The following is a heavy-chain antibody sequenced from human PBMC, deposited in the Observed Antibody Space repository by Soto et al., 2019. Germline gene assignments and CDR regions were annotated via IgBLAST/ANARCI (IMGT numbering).Heavy chain of an antibody. D-gene: IGHD3-3*01. V-gene: IGHV1-58*01. Sequence: ASVKVSCKASGFTFTSSAVQWVRQARGQRLEWIGWIVVGSGNTNYAQKFQERGTITRDMSTSTAYMELSSLSSEDTAVYYCAADHNTLPAGVLRFLEWFRYGMDVWGQGTTVTVSS. CDR2: IVVGSGNT. CDR3: AADHNTLPAGVLRFLEWFRYGMDV. J-gene: IGHJ6*02. CDR1: GFTFTSSA.